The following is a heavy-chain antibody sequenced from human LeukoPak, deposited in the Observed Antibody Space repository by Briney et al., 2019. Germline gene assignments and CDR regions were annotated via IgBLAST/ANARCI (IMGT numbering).Heavy chain of an antibody. CDR2: IYTSGST. Sequence: SQTLSLTCTVSGGSISSGSYYWSWIRQPAGKGLEWIGRIYTSGSTNYNPSLKSRVTISVDTSKNQFSLKLSSVTAADTAVYYCASPLHYYDSSGYYSTFDYWGQGTLATVSS. CDR1: GGSISSGSYY. D-gene: IGHD3-22*01. CDR3: ASPLHYYDSSGYYSTFDY. J-gene: IGHJ4*02. V-gene: IGHV4-61*02.